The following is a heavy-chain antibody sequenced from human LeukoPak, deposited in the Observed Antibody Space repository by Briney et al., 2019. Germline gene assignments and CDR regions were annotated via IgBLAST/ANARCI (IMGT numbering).Heavy chain of an antibody. J-gene: IGHJ3*02. CDR2: ISYDGRNK. CDR3: ARDSLLLWFGELLYHDAFDI. D-gene: IGHD3-10*01. Sequence: GGSLRLSCAASGFTFSSYAMHWVRQAPGKGLEWVAVISYDGRNKYYADSVKGRFTISRDNSKNTLYLQMNSLRAEDTAVYYCARDSLLLWFGELLYHDAFDIWGRGTMVTVSS. CDR1: GFTFSSYA. V-gene: IGHV3-30*04.